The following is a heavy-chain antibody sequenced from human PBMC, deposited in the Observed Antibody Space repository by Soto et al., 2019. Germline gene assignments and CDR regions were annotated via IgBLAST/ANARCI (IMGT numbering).Heavy chain of an antibody. Sequence: GASVNVSCKASGYTFTSYGISWVRQAPGQGLEWMGWISAYNGNTNYAQKLQGRVTMTTDTSTSTAYMELRSLRSDDTAVYYCARVIEAVAGGYYFDYWGQGTLVTVSS. J-gene: IGHJ4*02. CDR2: ISAYNGNT. CDR3: ARVIEAVAGGYYFDY. D-gene: IGHD6-19*01. V-gene: IGHV1-18*04. CDR1: GYTFTSYG.